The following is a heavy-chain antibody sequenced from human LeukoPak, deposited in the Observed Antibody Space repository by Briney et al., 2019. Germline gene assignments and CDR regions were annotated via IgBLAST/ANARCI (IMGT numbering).Heavy chain of an antibody. CDR1: GYSISSGYY. J-gene: IGHJ4*02. CDR2: IYHSGST. CDR3: ARGGYSYAVDY. Sequence: PSETLSLTCTVSGYSISSGYYWGCIRQPPGKGLEWIGSIYHSGSTYYNPSLKSRVTISVDTSKNQFSLKLSSVTAADTAVYYCARGGYSYAVDYWGQGTLVTVSS. V-gene: IGHV4-38-2*02. D-gene: IGHD5-18*01.